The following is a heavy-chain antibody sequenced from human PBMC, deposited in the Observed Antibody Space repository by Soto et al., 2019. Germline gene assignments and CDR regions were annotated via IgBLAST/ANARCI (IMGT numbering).Heavy chain of an antibody. D-gene: IGHD1-26*01. V-gene: IGHV3-30*18. CDR3: AKDGADTGTYNFDY. CDR2: ISNDGSNK. CDR1: GFTFSNYG. Sequence: QVQLVESGGGVVQPGMSLSLSCAASGFTFSNYGMHWVRQAPGKGLEWVILISNDGSNKFYADSVKGRFTISRDNSKNTLYLQMTSLKTEDTAVYYCAKDGADTGTYNFDYWGQGTLVTVSS. J-gene: IGHJ4*02.